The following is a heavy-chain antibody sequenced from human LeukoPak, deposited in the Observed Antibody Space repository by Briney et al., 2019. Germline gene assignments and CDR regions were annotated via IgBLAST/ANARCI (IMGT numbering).Heavy chain of an antibody. CDR1: GGSISSGDYY. D-gene: IGHD3-22*01. V-gene: IGHV4-30-4*01. CDR3: AREPATYYYDSSGYAAYYFDY. J-gene: IGHJ4*02. Sequence: SETLSLTCTVSGGSISSGDYYWSWLRQPPGKGLEWIGYIYYSGSTYYNPSLKSRVTISVDTSKNQFSLKLSSVTAADTAVYYCAREPATYYYDSSGYAAYYFDYWGQGTLVTVSS. CDR2: IYYSGST.